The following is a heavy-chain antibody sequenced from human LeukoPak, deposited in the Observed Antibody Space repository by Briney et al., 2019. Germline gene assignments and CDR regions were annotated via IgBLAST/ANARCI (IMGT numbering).Heavy chain of an antibody. CDR1: RFTFSTYW. D-gene: IGHD2/OR15-2a*01. CDR2: INSDGSST. CDR3: ASLDRGYYYSFDY. Sequence: GGSLRLSCAASRFTFSTYWMHWVRQAPGKGLVWVSRINSDGSSTGYADSVKGRFTISRDNAKNTLYLQMNSLRAEDTAVYYCASLDRGYYYSFDYWGQGTLVTVSS. J-gene: IGHJ4*02. V-gene: IGHV3-74*01.